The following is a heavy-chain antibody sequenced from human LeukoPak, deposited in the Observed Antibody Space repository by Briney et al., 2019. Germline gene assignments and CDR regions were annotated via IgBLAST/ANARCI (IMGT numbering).Heavy chain of an antibody. CDR2: IYTSGST. CDR1: GGSISSYY. J-gene: IGHJ5*02. V-gene: IGHV4-4*07. D-gene: IGHD2-2*02. Sequence: PSETLSLTCTVSGGSISSYYWSWIRQPAGKGLEWIGRIYTSGSTNYNPSLKSRVTMSVDTSKNQFSLKLSSVTAADTAVYYCARGGLSQLLYGWFDPWGQGTLVTVSS. CDR3: ARGGLSQLLYGWFDP.